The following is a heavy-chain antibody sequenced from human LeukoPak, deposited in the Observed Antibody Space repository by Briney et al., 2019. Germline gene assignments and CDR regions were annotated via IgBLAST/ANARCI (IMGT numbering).Heavy chain of an antibody. D-gene: IGHD3-10*01. J-gene: IGHJ3*02. CDR3: ARGRFGRGAFDI. CDR2: VIPIFGTA. CDR1: GGSFSSYA. Sequence: SVKVSCMASGGSFSSYAISWVRQAPRQGLEWMGGVIPIFGTANYAQKFQGRVTITADKSTSTVYMELSSLRSEDTAVYYCARGRFGRGAFDIWGQGTMVTVSS. V-gene: IGHV1-69*06.